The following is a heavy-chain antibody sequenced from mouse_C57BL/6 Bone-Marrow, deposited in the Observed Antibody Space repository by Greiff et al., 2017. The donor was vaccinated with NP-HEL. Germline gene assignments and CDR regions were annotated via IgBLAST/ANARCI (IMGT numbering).Heavy chain of an antibody. CDR1: GFTFTDDY. D-gene: IGHD1-1*01. J-gene: IGHJ3*01. V-gene: IGHV7-3*01. Sequence: EVKLEESGGGLVQPGGSLSLSCAASGFTFTDDYMSWVCQPPGKALEWLGFIRNKANGYTTEYSASVKGRFTISRDNSQSILYLQMNAQRAEDSATYDCARYYGSSFAYWGQGTLVTVSA. CDR2: IRNKANGYTT. CDR3: ARYYGSSFAY.